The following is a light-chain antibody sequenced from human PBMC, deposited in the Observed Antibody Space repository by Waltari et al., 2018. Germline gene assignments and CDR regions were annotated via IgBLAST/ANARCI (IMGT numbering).Light chain of an antibody. J-gene: IGKJ4*01. Sequence: DIQMTQSPSTLSASVGDRVTITCRASQNIGYSLAWYQQRAGKAPKLLIYNSSTLQTGVSGFSSSGSGTAFTLTIISLQPDDVAVYYCQQYNNNFPVIFGVGTKVEI. V-gene: IGKV1-5*03. CDR1: QNIGYS. CDR3: QQYNNNFPVI. CDR2: NSS.